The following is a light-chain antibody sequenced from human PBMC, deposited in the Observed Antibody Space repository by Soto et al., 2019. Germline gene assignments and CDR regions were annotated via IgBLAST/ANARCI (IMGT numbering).Light chain of an antibody. CDR3: QQSYSSPPT. CDR2: KAS. CDR1: QSISSW. J-gene: IGKJ1*01. V-gene: IGKV1-5*03. Sequence: DIQMTQSPSTLSASVGDRVTITCRASQSISSWLAWYQQKPGKAPKLLIYKASSLESGVPSRFSGSGSGTEFTLTISSLQPDDFDTYYCQQSYSSPPTLGQGTKVDI.